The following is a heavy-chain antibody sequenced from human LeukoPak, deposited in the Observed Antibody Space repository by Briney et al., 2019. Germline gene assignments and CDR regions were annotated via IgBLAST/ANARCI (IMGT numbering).Heavy chain of an antibody. J-gene: IGHJ4*02. D-gene: IGHD5-12*01. V-gene: IGHV4-59*11. CDR3: ARALATMFFDY. CDR2: IDYSGRA. CDR1: GGSLTSHY. Sequence: SETLSLTCTVSGGSLTSHYWTWLRQPPGKGLEWIGYIDYSGRANYSPSLKSRVTISLDTSNNQFSLKFNSVTAADTAVYYCARALATMFFDYWGQGTLVTVST.